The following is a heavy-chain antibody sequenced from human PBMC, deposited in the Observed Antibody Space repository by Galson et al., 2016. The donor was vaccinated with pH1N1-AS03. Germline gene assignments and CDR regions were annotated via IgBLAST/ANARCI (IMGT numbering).Heavy chain of an antibody. J-gene: IGHJ6*02. V-gene: IGHV5-51*01. CDR1: GYNFNTYW. D-gene: IGHD2-21*01. Sequence: QSGAEVKKPGESLKLSCEGSGYNFNTYWIVWVRQMAGKGLECVGAIFPGDSDTRYCPSFEGPVTISAEKSLNTAYLQWTSLQASDTAIYYCARHRRELLHYYYGMDVWGQGTTVTVSS. CDR2: IFPGDSDT. CDR3: ARHRRELLHYYYGMDV.